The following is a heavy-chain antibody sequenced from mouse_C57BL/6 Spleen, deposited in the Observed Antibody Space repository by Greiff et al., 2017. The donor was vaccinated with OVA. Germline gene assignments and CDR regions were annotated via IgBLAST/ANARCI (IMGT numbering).Heavy chain of an antibody. CDR3: AREGGKYFDY. CDR1: GFTFSSYS. J-gene: IGHJ2*01. V-gene: IGHV5-4*01. Sequence: EVQGVESGGGLVKPGGSLKLSCAASGFTFSSYSMSWVRQTPEKRLALVATISDGGSYTYYPDNVKGRVTISRDNAKNNRYLQMSHLKSEDTAMYYCAREGGKYFDYWGQGTTLTVSS. CDR2: ISDGGSYT.